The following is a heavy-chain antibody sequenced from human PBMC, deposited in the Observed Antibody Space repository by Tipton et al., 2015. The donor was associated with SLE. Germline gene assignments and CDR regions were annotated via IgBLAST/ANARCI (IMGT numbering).Heavy chain of an antibody. V-gene: IGHV3-30*04. CDR1: GFTFSSYT. CDR3: TRDLRGYQGYEEGNLGH. CDR2: ISAGGTKT. D-gene: IGHD5-12*01. Sequence: RSLRLSCAASGFTFSSYTMLWVRQAPGKGLEWVAAISAGGTKTFYGDSVKGRFTTSRDNSENTLYLQMNSLTIEDTALYYCTRDLRGYQGYEEGNLGHWGQGTLLTVSS. J-gene: IGHJ4*02.